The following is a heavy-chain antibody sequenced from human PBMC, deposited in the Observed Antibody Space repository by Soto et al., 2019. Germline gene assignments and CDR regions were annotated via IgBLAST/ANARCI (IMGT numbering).Heavy chain of an antibody. CDR3: ARGGCSGGSCYPPVGFYFDY. Sequence: QVQLQQWGAGLLKPSETLSLTCAVYGGSFSGYYWRWIRQPPGKGLEWIGEINHSGSTNYNPSLKSRVTISVDTSKNQFSLKLSSVTAADTAVYYCARGGCSGGSCYPPVGFYFDYWGQGTLVTVSS. CDR2: INHSGST. CDR1: GGSFSGYY. V-gene: IGHV4-34*01. D-gene: IGHD2-15*01. J-gene: IGHJ4*02.